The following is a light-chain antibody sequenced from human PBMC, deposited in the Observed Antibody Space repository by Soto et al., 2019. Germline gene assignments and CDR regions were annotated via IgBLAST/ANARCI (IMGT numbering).Light chain of an antibody. CDR2: DAS. CDR1: PSVSIY. Sequence: EIVLSQSPATLSLSPWERASLSCRVSPSVSIYLAWYQQKPGQAPRLLIYDASTRATGIPARFSGSGSGTDFTLTISSLEPEDFAVYYCQQRSNWPPKITFGQGTRLEIK. J-gene: IGKJ5*01. V-gene: IGKV3-11*01. CDR3: QQRSNWPPKIT.